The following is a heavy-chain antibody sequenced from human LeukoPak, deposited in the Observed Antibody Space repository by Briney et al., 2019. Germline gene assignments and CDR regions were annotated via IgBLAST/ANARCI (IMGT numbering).Heavy chain of an antibody. CDR1: GFTFSSYA. CDR3: AKVIFRWQQPDY. V-gene: IGHV3-23*01. CDR2: ISGSGGST. D-gene: IGHD6-13*01. J-gene: IGHJ4*02. Sequence: HAGGSLRLSCAASGFTFSSYAMSWVRQAPGKGLEWVSAISGSGGSTYYADSVKGRFTISRDKSKNTLYLQMNSLRAEDTAVYYCAKVIFRWQQPDYWGQGTLVTVSS.